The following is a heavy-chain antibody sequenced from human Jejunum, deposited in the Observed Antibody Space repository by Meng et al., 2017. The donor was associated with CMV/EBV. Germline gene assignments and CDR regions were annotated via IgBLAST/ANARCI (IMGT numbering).Heavy chain of an antibody. Sequence: KGAGKGSGGAFNGFVINWVRQATGQGFEWMGWMNLQNGNRGYAQRFQGRVTMTRNTSISTAYMELSSLRSEDTAVYYCTRGRINDSWGQGTLVTVSS. D-gene: IGHD3-3*02. CDR3: TRGRINDS. CDR1: GGAFNGFV. CDR2: MNLQNGNR. V-gene: IGHV1-8*01. J-gene: IGHJ4*02.